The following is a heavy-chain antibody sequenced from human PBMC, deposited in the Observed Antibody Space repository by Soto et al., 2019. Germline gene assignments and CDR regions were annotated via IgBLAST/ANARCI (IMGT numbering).Heavy chain of an antibody. CDR2: ISYDGSNR. Sequence: PGGSLRLSCAASGFTFSSYGMHWVRQAPGKGLEWVAVISYDGSNRYYADSVKGRFTISRDNSKNTLYLQMNSLRAEDTAVYYCAKDLFDYYDSSGYYYPLDYWGQGTLVTVSS. CDR1: GFTFSSYG. CDR3: AKDLFDYYDSSGYYYPLDY. D-gene: IGHD3-22*01. V-gene: IGHV3-30*18. J-gene: IGHJ4*02.